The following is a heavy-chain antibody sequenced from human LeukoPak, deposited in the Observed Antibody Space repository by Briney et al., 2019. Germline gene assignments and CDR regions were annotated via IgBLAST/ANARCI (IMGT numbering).Heavy chain of an antibody. J-gene: IGHJ6*02. CDR2: IYHSGST. CDR1: GGSITQTNY. V-gene: IGHV4-4*02. Sequence: SETLSLTCDVSGGSITQTNYWTWVRQPPGKGLEWIGEIYHSGSTNYNPSLKSRVTISVDKSKNQFSLKLSSVTAADTAVYYCARTRRYCSSTSCYPYYYYYGMDVWGQGTTVTVSS. CDR3: ARTRRYCSSTSCYPYYYYYGMDV. D-gene: IGHD2-2*01.